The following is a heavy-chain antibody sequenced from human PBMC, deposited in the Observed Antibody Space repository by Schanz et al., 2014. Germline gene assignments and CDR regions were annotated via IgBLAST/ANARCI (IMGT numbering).Heavy chain of an antibody. J-gene: IGHJ4*02. D-gene: IGHD3-10*01. CDR3: ARSEMDRGVIWGY. Sequence: EVQLVESGGGLVQPGESLRVSCAASGFTFSNYWMSWVRQAPGKGLEWVANIRQEGSEKYYVDSVKGRFTVSRDDAKTSLSLQMNSLRVEDTAVYYCARSEMDRGVIWGYWGQGTLVTVSS. V-gene: IGHV3-7*01. CDR2: IRQEGSEK. CDR1: GFTFSNYW.